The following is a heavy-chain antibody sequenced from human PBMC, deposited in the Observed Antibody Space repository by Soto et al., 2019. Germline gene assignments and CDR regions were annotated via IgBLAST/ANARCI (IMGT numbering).Heavy chain of an antibody. CDR3: AKDSDYYGSGSDPVFFDY. J-gene: IGHJ4*02. CDR2: ISSSSSTI. Sequence: GGSLRLSCAASGFTFSSYSMNWVRQAPGKGLEWVSYISSSSSTIYYADSVKGRFTISRDNSKNSLYLQMNSLRAEDTAVYYCAKDSDYYGSGSDPVFFDYWGKGTLVTVSS. D-gene: IGHD3-10*01. V-gene: IGHV3-48*01. CDR1: GFTFSSYS.